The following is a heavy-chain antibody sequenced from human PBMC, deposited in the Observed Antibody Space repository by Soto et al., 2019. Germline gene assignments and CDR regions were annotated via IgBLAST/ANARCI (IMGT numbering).Heavy chain of an antibody. D-gene: IGHD6-19*01. CDR1: GIEFSNYA. Sequence: SLRLSCVASGIEFSNYAMSWVRQAPGKGLEWVSISSASGRSRYHADSVKGRFTISRDNSKNTLYLHMTNLRAEDTAVYYCAKDGNWLDVYFDVWGQGTPVTVSS. J-gene: IGHJ4*02. CDR2: SSASGRSR. CDR3: AKDGNWLDVYFDV. V-gene: IGHV3-23*01.